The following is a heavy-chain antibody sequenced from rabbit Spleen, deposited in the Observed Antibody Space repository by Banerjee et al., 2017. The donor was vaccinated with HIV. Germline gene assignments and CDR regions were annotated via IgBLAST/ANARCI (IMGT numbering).Heavy chain of an antibody. J-gene: IGHJ4*01. D-gene: IGHD4-1*01. V-gene: IGHV1S40*01. CDR2: IYISSGST. Sequence: QSLEESGGDLVKPGASLTLTCTSSGFSFSSDYWMCWVRQAPGKGLEWIACIYISSGSTYYASWAKGRFTISKTSSTTVTLQMTSLTAADTATYFCARSGYVGWGGDGDLTGNKLWGQGTLVTVS. CDR1: GFSFSSDYW. CDR3: ARSGYVGWGGDGDLTGNKL.